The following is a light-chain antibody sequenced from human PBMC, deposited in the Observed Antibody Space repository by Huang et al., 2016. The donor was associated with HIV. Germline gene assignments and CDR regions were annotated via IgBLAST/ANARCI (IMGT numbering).Light chain of an antibody. CDR3: QQSYNTPRT. J-gene: IGKJ1*01. CDR2: AAS. CDR1: QSIRSY. Sequence: DIQMTQSPSSLSASVGDRVTITCRASQSIRSYLNWYQQKPGKAPKLLMHAASSLQSGVPSRFSCSGSGTAFTLTITNLQPEDFATYYCQQSYNTPRTFGQGTKVDFK. V-gene: IGKV1-39*01.